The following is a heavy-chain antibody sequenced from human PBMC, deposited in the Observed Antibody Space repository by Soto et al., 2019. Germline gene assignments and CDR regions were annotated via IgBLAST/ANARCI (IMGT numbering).Heavy chain of an antibody. CDR2: IRSKTNSYAS. CDR1: GFTVSGSA. V-gene: IGHV3-73*01. D-gene: IGHD3-16*02. J-gene: IGHJ3*02. CDR3: TRLLGELSSPLAFDI. Sequence: EVQLVESGGGLVQPGGSLKLSCAAPGFTVSGSAVHWVRQASGKGLEWVGRIRSKTNSYASAYAASVKGRFTISRDDSKNTAYLQMNSLKPEDTVVYYCTRLLGELSSPLAFDIWGQGTMVTVSS.